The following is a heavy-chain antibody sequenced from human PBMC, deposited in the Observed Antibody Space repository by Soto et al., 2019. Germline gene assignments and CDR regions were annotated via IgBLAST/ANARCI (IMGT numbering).Heavy chain of an antibody. J-gene: IGHJ6*02. CDR1: GYSFSTFW. V-gene: IGHV5-51*01. Sequence: GGSLKISCKGSGYSFSTFWIGWVRQMPGKGLEWMGIIYPSDSDTRYSPSFQGQVTISADKSSRTAYLQWSSLKASDSAMYYCARLPQDYYYHGMDVWGQGTKVTVSS. CDR3: ARLPQDYYYHGMDV. CDR2: IYPSDSDT.